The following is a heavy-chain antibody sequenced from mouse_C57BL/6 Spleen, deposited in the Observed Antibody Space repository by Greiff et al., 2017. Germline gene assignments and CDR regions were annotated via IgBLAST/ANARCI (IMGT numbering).Heavy chain of an antibody. D-gene: IGHD1-1*01. CDR3: ARNYYGSSPYYFDD. CDR2: IHPNSGST. Sequence: QVQLQQPGAELVKPGASVKLSCKASGYTFTSYWMHWVKQRPGQGLEWIGMIHPNSGSTNYNEKFKSKATLTVDKSSSTAYMQLSSLTSEDSAVYYCARNYYGSSPYYFDDWGQGTTLTVSS. CDR1: GYTFTSYW. V-gene: IGHV1-64*01. J-gene: IGHJ2*01.